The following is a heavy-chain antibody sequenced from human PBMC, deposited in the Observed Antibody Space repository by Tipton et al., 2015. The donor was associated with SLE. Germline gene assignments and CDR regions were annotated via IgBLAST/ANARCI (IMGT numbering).Heavy chain of an antibody. Sequence: LRLSCTVSGGSISSYYWGWIRQPPGKGLEWIGSIYYSGSTYYNPSLKSRVTISVDTSKNQFSLKLSSVTAADTAVYYCARELKILMVRGPFDYWGQGTLVTVSS. J-gene: IGHJ4*02. CDR2: IYYSGST. CDR1: GGSISSYY. V-gene: IGHV4-39*07. D-gene: IGHD3-10*01. CDR3: ARELKILMVRGPFDY.